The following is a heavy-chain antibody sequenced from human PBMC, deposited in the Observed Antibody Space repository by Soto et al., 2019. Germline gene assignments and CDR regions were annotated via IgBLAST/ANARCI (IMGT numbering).Heavy chain of an antibody. CDR3: ARGGGRDGYNSDSDY. D-gene: IGHD1-1*01. CDR1: GGSISSYY. CDR2: IYYSGST. J-gene: IGHJ4*02. Sequence: PSETLSLTCTVSGGSISSYYWSWIRQPPGKGLEWIGYIYYSGSTNYNPSLKSRVTISVDTSKNQFSLKLSSVTAADTAVYYCARGGGRDGYNSDSDYWGQGTLVTVSS. V-gene: IGHV4-59*01.